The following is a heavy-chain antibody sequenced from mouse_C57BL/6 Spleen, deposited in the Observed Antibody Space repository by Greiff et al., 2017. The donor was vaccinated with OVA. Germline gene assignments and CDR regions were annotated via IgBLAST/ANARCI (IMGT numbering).Heavy chain of an antibody. J-gene: IGHJ3*01. Sequence: VQLQQPGAELVKPGASVKMSCKASGYTFTSYWITWVKQRPGQGLEWLGDIYPGSGSTNYNEKFKSKATLTVDTSSSTAYMQLSSLTSEDSAVYYCSRRGLLRYSFAYWGQGTLLTVSA. D-gene: IGHD1-1*01. V-gene: IGHV1-55*01. CDR1: GYTFTSYW. CDR2: IYPGSGST. CDR3: SRRGLLRYSFAY.